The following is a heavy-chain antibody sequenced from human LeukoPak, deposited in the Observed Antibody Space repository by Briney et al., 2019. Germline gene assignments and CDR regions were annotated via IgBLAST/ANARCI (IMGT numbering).Heavy chain of an antibody. Sequence: SETLSLTCTVSGGSISTYYWAWIRQPPGKGLEWIGYIYYSGITNYNPSLKSRVTISVDTSKNQFSLKLSSVTAADTAVYYCAREWGLYYMDVWGKGTTVTVSS. CDR2: IYYSGIT. V-gene: IGHV4-59*01. CDR1: GGSISTYY. J-gene: IGHJ6*03. CDR3: AREWGLYYMDV. D-gene: IGHD3-16*01.